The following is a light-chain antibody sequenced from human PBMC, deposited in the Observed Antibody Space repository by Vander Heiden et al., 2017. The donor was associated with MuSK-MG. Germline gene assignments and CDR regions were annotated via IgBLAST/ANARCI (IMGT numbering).Light chain of an antibody. J-gene: IGKJ1*01. V-gene: IGKV3-20*01. Sequence: EIVLTQSPGTLSLSPGERATLSCRASQSVSSSYLAWYQQKPGQAPRLLIYGAYGTDFTLTISRLEPEDFAVYYCQQDGSSPRTTFGQGTKVEIK. CDR3: QQDGSSPRTT. CDR2: GA. CDR1: QSVSSSY.